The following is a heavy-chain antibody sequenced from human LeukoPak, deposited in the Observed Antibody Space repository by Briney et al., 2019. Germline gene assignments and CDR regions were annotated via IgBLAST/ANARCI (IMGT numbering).Heavy chain of an antibody. CDR1: GLTFSSYA. J-gene: IGHJ4*02. D-gene: IGHD3-22*01. CDR3: AKGNDSSGYDY. Sequence: PGRSLRLSCAASGLTFSSYAMHWVRQAPGKGLEWVAVISYDGNNKYYADSVKGRFTISRDNSKNTLYLQMNSLRVEDTAVYYCAKGNDSSGYDYWGQGTLVTVSS. V-gene: IGHV3-30*04. CDR2: ISYDGNNK.